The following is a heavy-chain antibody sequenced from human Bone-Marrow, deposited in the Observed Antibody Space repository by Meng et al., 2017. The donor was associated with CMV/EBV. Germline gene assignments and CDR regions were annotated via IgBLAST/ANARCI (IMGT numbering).Heavy chain of an antibody. CDR2: IKQDGSEK. Sequence: GGTLRLSCAASGFTFSSYWMNWVRQAPGKGLEWVANIKQDGSEKYYVDSLKGRFTISRDNAKNSLYLQMNSLRAEDTALYYCARYRRERLRGVIYSSGMDVWGQGTTVTVSS. V-gene: IGHV3-7*03. CDR1: GFTFSSYW. CDR3: ARYRRERLRGVIYSSGMDV. D-gene: IGHD3-10*01. J-gene: IGHJ6*02.